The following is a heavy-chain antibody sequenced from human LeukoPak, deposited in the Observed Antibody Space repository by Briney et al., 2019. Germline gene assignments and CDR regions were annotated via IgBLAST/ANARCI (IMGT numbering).Heavy chain of an antibody. CDR2: IYYSGST. J-gene: IGHJ4*02. D-gene: IGHD4-11*01. V-gene: IGHV4-30-4*01. CDR3: ARGNMQYFDY. Sequence: SETLSLTCTVSGGSISSGDYYWSWISQPPGKGLEWIGYIYYSGSTYYNPSLKSRVTISVDTSKNQFSLKLSSVTAADTAVYYCARGNMQYFDYWGQGTLVTVSS. CDR1: GGSISSGDYY.